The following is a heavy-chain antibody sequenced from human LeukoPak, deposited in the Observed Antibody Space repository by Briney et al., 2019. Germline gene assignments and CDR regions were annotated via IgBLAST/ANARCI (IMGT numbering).Heavy chain of an antibody. D-gene: IGHD5-12*01. Sequence: GGSLRLSCAASGFTFSSYEMNWVRQAPGKGLEWVSYISSSGSTIYYADSVKGRFTISRDNAKNSLYLQMNSLRAEDTAVYYCARERGYSGYEFDYWGQGTLDTVSS. J-gene: IGHJ4*02. CDR3: ARERGYSGYEFDY. V-gene: IGHV3-48*03. CDR2: ISSSGSTI. CDR1: GFTFSSYE.